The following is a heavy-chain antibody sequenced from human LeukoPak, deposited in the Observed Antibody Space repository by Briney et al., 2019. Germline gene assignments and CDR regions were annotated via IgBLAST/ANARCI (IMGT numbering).Heavy chain of an antibody. CDR1: GYTFTGYY. CDR3: ARASRYYYDSSGPPTHYYYYGMDV. V-gene: IGHV1-2*02. D-gene: IGHD3-22*01. CDR2: INPNSGGT. Sequence: ASVKVSCTASGYTFTGYYMHWVRQAPGQGLEWMGWINPNSGGTSYAQKFQGRVTMTRDTSISTAYMELSRLRSDDTAVYYCARASRYYYDSSGPPTHYYYYGMDVWGQGTTVTVSS. J-gene: IGHJ6*02.